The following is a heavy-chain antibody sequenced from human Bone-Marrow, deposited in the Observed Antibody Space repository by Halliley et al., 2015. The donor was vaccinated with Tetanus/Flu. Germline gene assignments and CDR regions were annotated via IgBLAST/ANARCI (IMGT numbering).Heavy chain of an antibody. Sequence: GLEWIGYIYPNGDTRYNPSLKSRVTMSVDTSKNQFSLKLTSVTAADTAAYYCARDGYSGDDMDVWGQGTTVTVSS. J-gene: IGHJ6*02. D-gene: IGHD5-12*01. CDR2: IYPNGDT. V-gene: IGHV4-59*01. CDR3: ARDGYSGDDMDV.